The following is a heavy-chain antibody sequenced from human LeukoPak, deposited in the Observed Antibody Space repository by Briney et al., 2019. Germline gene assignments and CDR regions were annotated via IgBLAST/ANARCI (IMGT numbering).Heavy chain of an antibody. Sequence: SVKVSCKASGATFSDYALNWVRQAPGQGLEWMGVFIPILGTANSTQKFQGRVTITADISTNTVYMELSSLRSDDTAVYYCARYPTSAFRELVGVFGSSWYTFDYWGQGTLVTVSS. D-gene: IGHD6-13*01. CDR1: GATFSDYA. V-gene: IGHV1-69*10. CDR2: FIPILGTA. J-gene: IGHJ4*02. CDR3: ARYPTSAFRELVGVFGSSWYTFDY.